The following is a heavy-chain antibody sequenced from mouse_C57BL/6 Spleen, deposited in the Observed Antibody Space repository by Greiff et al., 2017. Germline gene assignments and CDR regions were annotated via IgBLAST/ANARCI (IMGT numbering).Heavy chain of an antibody. Sequence: QVQLQQSGAELVKPGASVKISCKASGYAFSSYWMNWVKQRPGKGLEWIGQIYPGDGDTNYNGKFKGQATLTADKSSSTDYMQLSSLTSEDSAVYYCARSITTVVAPYYAMDDWGKGTTVTVSS. D-gene: IGHD1-1*01. J-gene: IGHJ4*01. CDR1: GYAFSSYW. CDR3: ARSITTVVAPYYAMDD. V-gene: IGHV1-80*01. CDR2: IYPGDGDT.